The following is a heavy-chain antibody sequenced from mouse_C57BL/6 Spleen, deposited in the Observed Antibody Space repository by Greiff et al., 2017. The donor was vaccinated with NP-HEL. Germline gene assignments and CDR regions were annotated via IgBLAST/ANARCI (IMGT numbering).Heavy chain of an antibody. J-gene: IGHJ4*01. CDR2: ISDGGSYT. CDR3: ARDHDYYAMDY. CDR1: GFTFSSYA. Sequence: EVQLVESGGGLVKPGGSLKLSCAASGFTFSSYAMSWVRQTPEKRLEWVATISDGGSYTYYPDNVKGRFTISRDNAKNNLYLQMSHLKSEDTAMYYCARDHDYYAMDYWGQGTSVTVSS. V-gene: IGHV5-4*01.